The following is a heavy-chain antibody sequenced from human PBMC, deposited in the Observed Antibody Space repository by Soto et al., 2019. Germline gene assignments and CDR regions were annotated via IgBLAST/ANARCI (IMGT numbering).Heavy chain of an antibody. V-gene: IGHV1-8*01. CDR1: GYTFTSYD. Sequence: ASVKVSCKASGYTFTSYDINWVRQATGQGLEWMGWMNPNSGNTGYAQKFQGRVTMTRNTSISTAYMELSSLRSEDTAVYYCARAPPHEAWFDPWGQGTLVTVSS. J-gene: IGHJ5*02. CDR3: ARAPPHEAWFDP. CDR2: MNPNSGNT.